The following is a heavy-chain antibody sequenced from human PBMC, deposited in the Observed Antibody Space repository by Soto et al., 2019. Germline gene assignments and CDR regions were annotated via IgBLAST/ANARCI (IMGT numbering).Heavy chain of an antibody. CDR3: ARELSTLGTIDY. J-gene: IGHJ4*02. CDR1: GYTFNIYG. D-gene: IGHD1-7*01. Sequence: ASVKVSCKSSGYTFNIYGISWVRQAPGQGLEWMGWISPYNDNKRYAQNLQGRVTMTTDTSTSTAYMELRSLRSDDTAVYYCARELSTLGTIDYWGQGTLVTVSS. V-gene: IGHV1-18*01. CDR2: ISPYNDNK.